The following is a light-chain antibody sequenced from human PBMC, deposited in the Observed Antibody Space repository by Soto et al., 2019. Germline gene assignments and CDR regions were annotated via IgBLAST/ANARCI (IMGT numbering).Light chain of an antibody. CDR3: HVWDSSSEHV. CDR2: DNS. J-gene: IGLJ1*01. Sequence: LAQPPSVSVAPGQTARITCGGNNIGSKSVHWYQQKPGQAPVLVVDDNSDRPSGIPERFSGSNSGNTATLTISRVEAGDEADYFCHVWDSSSEHVFGTGTKVTVL. CDR1: NIGSKS. V-gene: IGLV3-21*02.